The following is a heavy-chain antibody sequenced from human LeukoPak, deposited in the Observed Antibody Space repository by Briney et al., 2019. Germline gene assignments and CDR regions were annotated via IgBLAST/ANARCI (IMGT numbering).Heavy chain of an antibody. CDR2: ISAYSGNT. CDR3: ARAASVYYDFWSGYLGNFDY. CDR1: GYTFTNYG. J-gene: IGHJ4*02. Sequence: ASVKVSCKASGYTFTNYGITWVRQAPGQGLEWMGWISAYSGNTNYVQKFQGRVTMSTDTSTSTAYMELRSLRSDDTAVYYCARAASVYYDFWSGYLGNFDYWGQGTLVTVSS. V-gene: IGHV1-18*01. D-gene: IGHD3-3*01.